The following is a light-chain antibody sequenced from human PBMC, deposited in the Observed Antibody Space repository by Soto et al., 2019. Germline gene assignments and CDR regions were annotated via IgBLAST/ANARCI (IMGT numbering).Light chain of an antibody. J-gene: IGKJ5*01. Sequence: DIQLTHSPSSLSASMLYIVTITFRASQRVNNYLNWFQQKPGGAPKLLIYAAGTLQHGVPSRFSGSGSGTEFTLIISSLQPEDSATYYCQKLYIFPLNFGQGTRLEIK. CDR2: AAG. CDR3: QKLYIFPLN. V-gene: IGKV1-39*01. CDR1: QRVNNY.